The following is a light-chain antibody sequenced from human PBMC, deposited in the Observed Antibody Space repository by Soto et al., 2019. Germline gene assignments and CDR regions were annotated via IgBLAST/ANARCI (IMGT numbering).Light chain of an antibody. J-gene: IGLJ1*01. CDR2: DVS. CDR3: SSFTGSNYV. CDR1: ISDVGGYNF. Sequence: QSVLTQPASVSGSPGQSITISCTGTISDVGGYNFVSWYQQYPGKAPKLMICDVSNRPSGVSNRFSGSRSGNTASLTISGLQAEVEADSYCSSFTGSNYVFGTGTKVTVL. V-gene: IGLV2-14*03.